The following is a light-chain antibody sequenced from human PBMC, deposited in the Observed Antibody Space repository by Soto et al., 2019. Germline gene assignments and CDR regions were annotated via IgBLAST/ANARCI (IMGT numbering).Light chain of an antibody. Sequence: QSMLTQPPSVSAAPGQKVTISCSGSSSDIGRNYVSWYQHLPGTAPKLLIYENNKRPSGIPDRLSGSKSGSSATLGITGLQTGDEADYYCGTWDSRLTTYVFCPWPKVTVL. V-gene: IGLV1-51*02. CDR1: SSDIGRNY. CDR2: ENN. CDR3: GTWDSRLTTYV. J-gene: IGLJ1*01.